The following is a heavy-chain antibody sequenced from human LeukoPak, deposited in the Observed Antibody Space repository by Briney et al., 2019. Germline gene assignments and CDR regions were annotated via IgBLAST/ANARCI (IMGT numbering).Heavy chain of an antibody. CDR1: GFTFSSYS. D-gene: IGHD3-3*01. V-gene: IGHV3-7*01. Sequence: PGGSLRLSCAASGFTFSSYSMNWVRQAPGKGLEWVAMINHDRSHAYYMDSVKGRFTISGDNAKDSLYLQMNSLRAEDTAVYYCAREHDFDETGITRFDPWGQGTLVTVSS. CDR3: AREHDFDETGITRFDP. J-gene: IGHJ5*02. CDR2: INHDRSHA.